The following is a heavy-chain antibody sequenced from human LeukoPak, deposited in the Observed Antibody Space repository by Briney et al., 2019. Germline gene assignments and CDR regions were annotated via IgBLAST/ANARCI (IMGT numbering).Heavy chain of an antibody. CDR3: ARDPQYGSGSYLFSYYFDY. CDR1: GFTFRSYA. D-gene: IGHD3-10*01. J-gene: IGHJ4*01. Sequence: GGSLRLSCAASGFTFRSYAMHWVRQAPGKGLEWVAVISYDGSNKYYADSVKGRFTISRDNSKNTLYLQMNSLRAEDTAVYYCARDPQYGSGSYLFSYYFDYWGPGTLVTVSS. CDR2: ISYDGSNK. V-gene: IGHV3-30*04.